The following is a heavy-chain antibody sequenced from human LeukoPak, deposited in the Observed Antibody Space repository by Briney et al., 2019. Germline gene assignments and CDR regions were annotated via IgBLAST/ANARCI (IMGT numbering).Heavy chain of an antibody. D-gene: IGHD2-15*01. CDR3: ARHGLGGCSGGRCFTSFHYYGMDV. J-gene: IGHJ6*04. V-gene: IGHV5-51*01. Sequence: GESLKISCKVHGYSFSDYWICCVRQMPGKGLKWIGIIFPVDSDTKYSPSFQAPFTISVDKSPSTAYMQWTSLRASDTAIYYCARHGLGGCSGGRCFTSFHYYGMDVWGKGTTVTVSS. CDR2: IFPVDSDT. CDR1: GYSFSDYW.